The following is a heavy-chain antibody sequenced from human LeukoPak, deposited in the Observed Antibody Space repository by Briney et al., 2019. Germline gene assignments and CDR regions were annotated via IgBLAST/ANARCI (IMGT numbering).Heavy chain of an antibody. CDR1: GFTVSSNY. Sequence: GGSLRLSCAASGFTVSSNYMSWVRQAPGKGLEWVSVIYSGGSTYYADSVKGRFTISRDNSKNTLYLQMNSLRAEDTAVYYCAKWAEGERLRYYFDYWGQGTLVTVSS. J-gene: IGHJ4*02. CDR3: AKWAEGERLRYYFDY. CDR2: IYSGGST. D-gene: IGHD3-10*01. V-gene: IGHV3-66*01.